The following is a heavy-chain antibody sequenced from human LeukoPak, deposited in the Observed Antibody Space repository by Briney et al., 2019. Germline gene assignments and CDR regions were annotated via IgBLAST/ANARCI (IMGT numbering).Heavy chain of an antibody. Sequence: GSLRLSCAASGFTFTSYALAWVRQPPGKGLEWIGEINHSGTTFYNPSLKSRLTISVDPSKNQFSVRLNSVTAADTALYYCARQSRSTSWFSGGPKALNWFDSWAQGTLVTVSS. CDR2: INHSGTT. J-gene: IGHJ5*01. D-gene: IGHD6-13*01. CDR3: ARQSRSTSWFSGGPKALNWFDS. CDR1: GFTFTSYA. V-gene: IGHV4-34*01.